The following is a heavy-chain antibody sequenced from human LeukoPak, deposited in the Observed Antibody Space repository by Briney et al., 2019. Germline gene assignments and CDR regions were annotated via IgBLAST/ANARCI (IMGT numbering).Heavy chain of an antibody. J-gene: IGHJ6*01. CDR3: WKNEGPPAPKFYYYGMGL. CDR2: ISYDGSNK. Sequence: PGRSLRLSCAASGFTFSSYGMHWVRHAPGKGLEWVAVISYDGSNKYYADSVKGRFTISTDNSKNTLYLQINTLRAENTAVYYCWKNEGPPAPKFYYYGMGLRGQGTTVTVSS. V-gene: IGHV3-30*18. D-gene: IGHD1-1*01. CDR1: GFTFSSYG.